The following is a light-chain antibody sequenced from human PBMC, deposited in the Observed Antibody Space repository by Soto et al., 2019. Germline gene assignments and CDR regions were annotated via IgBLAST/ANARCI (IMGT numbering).Light chain of an antibody. Sequence: EIVLTQSPGTLSLSPGERATLSCRASQSVISTYLAWYQQRPGQAPRLLIYGASTRASGNPDRFSGSGSGTDFSLTISRLEPEDFAVYYCQHYGTSFYTFGQGTRLDI. CDR3: QHYGTSFYT. J-gene: IGKJ2*01. V-gene: IGKV3-20*01. CDR2: GAS. CDR1: QSVISTY.